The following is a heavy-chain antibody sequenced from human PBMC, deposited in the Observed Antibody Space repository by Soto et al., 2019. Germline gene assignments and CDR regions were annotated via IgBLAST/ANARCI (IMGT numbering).Heavy chain of an antibody. J-gene: IGHJ5*02. CDR3: ATRITVFGLLIPPFDP. CDR2: INHTGGT. Sequence: SETLSLTCAVYGGSVNGYYWNWIRQPPGKGLGWIGEINHTGGTHYNPSLKSRVTMSVDTSKNQFSLRLSSVTAADTAIYYCATRITVFGLLIPPFDPWGQGTQVTVSS. V-gene: IGHV4-34*01. D-gene: IGHD3-3*01. CDR1: GGSVNGYY.